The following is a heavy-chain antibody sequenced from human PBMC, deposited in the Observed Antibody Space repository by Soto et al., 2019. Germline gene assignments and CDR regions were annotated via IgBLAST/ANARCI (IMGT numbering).Heavy chain of an antibody. D-gene: IGHD6-19*01. CDR1: GGSISSYY. CDR3: ARDVQVVAGTNWLDP. V-gene: IGHV4-59*01. J-gene: IGHJ5*02. CDR2: IYYSGGT. Sequence: KPSETLSLTCTVSGGSISSYYWSWIRQPPGKGLEWIGYIYYSGGTNYNPSLKSRVTLSVDTSKNQFSLELSSVTAADTAVYYCARDVQVVAGTNWLDPWGQGTLVTVSS.